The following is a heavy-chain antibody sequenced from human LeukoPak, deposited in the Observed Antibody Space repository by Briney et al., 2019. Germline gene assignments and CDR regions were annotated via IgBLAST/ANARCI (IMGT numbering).Heavy chain of an antibody. CDR2: INHSGST. V-gene: IGHV4-34*01. Sequence: PSETLSLTCAVYGGSFSGYYWSWIRQPPGKGLEWIGEINHSGSTNYNPSLKSRVTISVDTSKNQFSLKLSSVTAADTAVYYCARVDSGGYDFDYWGQGTLVTVSS. CDR1: GGSFSGYY. J-gene: IGHJ4*02. CDR3: ARVDSGGYDFDY. D-gene: IGHD3-22*01.